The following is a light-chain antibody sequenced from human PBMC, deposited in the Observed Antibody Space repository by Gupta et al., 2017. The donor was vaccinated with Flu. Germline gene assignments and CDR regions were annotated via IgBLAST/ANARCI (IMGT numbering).Light chain of an antibody. CDR3: QKYSGAPHP. J-gene: IGKJ5*01. V-gene: IGKV1-27*01. Sequence: PSSLSASVGDSVTITCRASQAISNHLAWYQQRPGKVPSLLIYATSTLHSGVPGRFSGSGSGTDFTLTISSLQPEDVATYYCQKYSGAPHPFGQGTRLEI. CDR2: ATS. CDR1: QAISNH.